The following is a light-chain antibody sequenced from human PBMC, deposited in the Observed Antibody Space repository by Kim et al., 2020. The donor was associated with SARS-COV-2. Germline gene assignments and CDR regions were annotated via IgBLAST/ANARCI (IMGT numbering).Light chain of an antibody. Sequence: RVNISCFGSDSNIGSNTVNWYQQFPGTAPKLLIDSNNRRPSGVPDRVSGSKSGTSASLAISGLQSEDEADYYCATWDDSLDVWMFGGGTKLTVL. CDR2: SNN. CDR3: ATWDDSLDVWM. CDR1: DSNIGSNT. J-gene: IGLJ3*02. V-gene: IGLV1-44*01.